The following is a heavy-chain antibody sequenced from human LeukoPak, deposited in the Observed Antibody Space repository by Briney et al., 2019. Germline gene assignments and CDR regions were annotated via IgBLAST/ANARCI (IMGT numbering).Heavy chain of an antibody. V-gene: IGHV3-30*02. Sequence: AGGSLRLSCAASGFTFSSYGMHWVRQAPGKGLEWVAFIRYDGSNKYYADSVKGRFTISRDNPKNTLYLQMNSLRAEDTAVYYCARRAGDYSHPYGYWGQGTLVTVSS. D-gene: IGHD3-22*01. CDR3: ARRAGDYSHPYGY. J-gene: IGHJ4*02. CDR2: IRYDGSNK. CDR1: GFTFSSYG.